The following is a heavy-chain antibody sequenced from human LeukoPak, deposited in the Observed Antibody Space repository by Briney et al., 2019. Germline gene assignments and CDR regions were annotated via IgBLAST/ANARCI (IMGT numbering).Heavy chain of an antibody. CDR1: AFTFSYYW. J-gene: IGHJ4*02. CDR3: AIASSRGGYCKSTSCSYFFDS. Sequence: TGGSLRLSCAASAFTFSYYWMNWVRQAPGKGLEWVASIKQDGSEKYYVDSVKGRFTISRDNGKNSLYLQMNKLRADDTALYYCAIASSRGGYCKSTSCSYFFDSWGQGTLVTVSS. CDR2: IKQDGSEK. V-gene: IGHV3-7*01. D-gene: IGHD2-2*01.